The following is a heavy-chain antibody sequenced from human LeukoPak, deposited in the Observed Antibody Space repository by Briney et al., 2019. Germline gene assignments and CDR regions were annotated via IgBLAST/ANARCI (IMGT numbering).Heavy chain of an antibody. CDR2: IYSGGST. CDR1: GFTVSNNY. J-gene: IGHJ5*02. D-gene: IGHD3-10*01. V-gene: IGHV3-66*04. CDR3: ASQGSGLTGWFDP. Sequence: GGSLRLSCAAFGFTVSNNYMSWVRQAPGKGLEWVSVIYSGGSTYYADSVKGRSTISRDNSKNTLYLQMNSLRAEDTAVYYCASQGSGLTGWFDPWGQGILVTVSS.